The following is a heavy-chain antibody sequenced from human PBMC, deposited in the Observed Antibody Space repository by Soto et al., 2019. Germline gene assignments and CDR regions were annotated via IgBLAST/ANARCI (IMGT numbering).Heavy chain of an antibody. CDR2: INPNSGGT. Sequence: ASVKVSCKASGYTFTGYYMHWVRQAPGQGLEWMGWINPNSGGTNYAQKFQGRVTMTRDTSISTAYMELSRLRSDDTAVYYCASPSSGYSYPYYYYGMDVCGQRTTVTVSS. CDR3: ASPSSGYSYPYYYYGMDV. CDR1: GYTFTGYY. J-gene: IGHJ6*02. D-gene: IGHD5-18*01. V-gene: IGHV1-2*02.